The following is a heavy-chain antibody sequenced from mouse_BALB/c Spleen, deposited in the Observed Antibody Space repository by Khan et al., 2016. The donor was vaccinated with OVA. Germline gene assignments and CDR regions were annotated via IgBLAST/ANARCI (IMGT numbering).Heavy chain of an antibody. J-gene: IGHJ4*01. CDR1: GFSLINYG. CDR3: ARSGVFHYHGYDGMDY. Sequence: QVQLQQSGPGLVQPSQNLSITCTVSGFSLINYGVHWVRQSPGKALEWLGVIWSGGSTDYNADFISRLSITKDNSTSQIFFKMTSPQADDTAIYYWARSGVFHYHGYDGMDYWGQGTSVTVSS. CDR2: IWSGGST. V-gene: IGHV2-2*01. D-gene: IGHD1-2*01.